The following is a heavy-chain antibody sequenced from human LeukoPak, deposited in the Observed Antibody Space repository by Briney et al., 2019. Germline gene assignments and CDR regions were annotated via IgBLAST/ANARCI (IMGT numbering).Heavy chain of an antibody. Sequence: GGSLRLSCAASGFTFSSYGMHWVRQAPGEGLEWVAVISYDGSNKYYADSVKGRFTISRDNSKNTLYLQMNSLRAEDTAVYYCARDSSGWYVGTWDYGMDVWGQGTTVTVSS. J-gene: IGHJ6*02. D-gene: IGHD6-19*01. CDR2: ISYDGSNK. CDR1: GFTFSSYG. V-gene: IGHV3-30*03. CDR3: ARDSSGWYVGTWDYGMDV.